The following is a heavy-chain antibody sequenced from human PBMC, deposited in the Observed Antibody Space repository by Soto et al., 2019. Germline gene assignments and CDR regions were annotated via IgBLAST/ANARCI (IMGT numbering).Heavy chain of an antibody. D-gene: IGHD3-16*02. CDR2: ISYDGSNK. Sequence: GGSLRLSCAASGFTFSSYGMQWVRQAPGKGLEWVAVISYDGSNKYYADSVKGRFTISRDNSKNTLYLQMNSLRAEDTAVYYCAKDGELSFYYFDYWGQGTLVTVSS. CDR3: AKDGELSFYYFDY. CDR1: GFTFSSYG. V-gene: IGHV3-30*18. J-gene: IGHJ4*02.